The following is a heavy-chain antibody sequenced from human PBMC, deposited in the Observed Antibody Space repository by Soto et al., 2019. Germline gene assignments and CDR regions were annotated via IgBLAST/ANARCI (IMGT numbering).Heavy chain of an antibody. CDR3: ARLDSSSWNTSPSDY. D-gene: IGHD6-13*01. CDR2: IYPGDSDT. J-gene: IGHJ4*02. Sequence: GESLKISCMGSGYKVSTWHNFTSYWIAWVRQMPGGGLEWMGVIYPGDSDTTYNPSFQGQVTISADKSINTVYLQWSSLKASETAMYYCARLDSSSWNTSPSDYCGQGTLVTVSS. CDR1: GYKVSTWHNFTSYW. V-gene: IGHV5-51*01.